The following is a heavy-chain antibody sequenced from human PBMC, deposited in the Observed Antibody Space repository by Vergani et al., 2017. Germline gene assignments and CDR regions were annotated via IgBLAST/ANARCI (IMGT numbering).Heavy chain of an antibody. Sequence: QVQLVVSGGGLVKPGGSLRLSCAASGFTFSDYYMSWIRQAPGKGLEWVSYISSSGSTIYYADSVKGRFTISRDNAKNSLYLQMNSLRAEDTAVYYCARDVITMVRGVSHNDAFDIWGQGTMVTVSS. CDR1: GFTFSDYY. D-gene: IGHD3-10*01. CDR3: ARDVITMVRGVSHNDAFDI. J-gene: IGHJ3*02. V-gene: IGHV3-11*01. CDR2: ISSSGSTI.